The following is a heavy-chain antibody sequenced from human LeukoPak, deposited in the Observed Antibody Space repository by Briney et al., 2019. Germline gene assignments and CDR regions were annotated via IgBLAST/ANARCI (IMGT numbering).Heavy chain of an antibody. Sequence: SETLSLTCTVSGGSINNYYWSWIRQPAGKGLEWIGRIYTSGSTNYNPSLKSRVTMSVDTSKNQFSLKLSSVTAADTAVYYCARDRQYSSSHPLDYWGQGTLVTVSS. CDR1: GGSINNYY. CDR2: IYTSGST. J-gene: IGHJ4*02. D-gene: IGHD6-6*01. V-gene: IGHV4-4*07. CDR3: ARDRQYSSSHPLDY.